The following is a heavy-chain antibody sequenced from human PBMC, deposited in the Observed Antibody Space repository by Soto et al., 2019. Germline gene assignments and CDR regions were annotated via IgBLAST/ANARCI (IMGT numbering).Heavy chain of an antibody. CDR1: GGSISSSSYY. D-gene: IGHD3-10*01. V-gene: IGHV4-39*01. CDR2: IYYSGST. CDR3: ARLEQMGYYYGSGSYYNNWFDP. Sequence: QLQLQESGPGLVKPSETLSLTCTVSGGSISSSSYYWGWIRQPPGKGLEWIGSIYYSGSTYYNPSLKSRVTISVDTSKNQFSLKLSSVTAADTAVYYCARLEQMGYYYGSGSYYNNWFDPWGQGTLVTVSS. J-gene: IGHJ5*02.